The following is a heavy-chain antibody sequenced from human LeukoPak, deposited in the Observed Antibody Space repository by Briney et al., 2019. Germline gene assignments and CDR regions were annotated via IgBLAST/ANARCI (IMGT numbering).Heavy chain of an antibody. V-gene: IGHV4-30-2*01. CDR2: IFHSVST. CDR1: GGSISSGAYS. Sequence: SETLSLTCAVSGGSISSGAYSWSWIRQPPGKGLEWIGYIFHSVSTYSNPSLKSRVTISVDTSKNQFSLKLSSVTAADTAVYYCAVSAAALFDPWGQGTLVTVSS. CDR3: AVSAAALFDP. D-gene: IGHD6-6*01. J-gene: IGHJ5*02.